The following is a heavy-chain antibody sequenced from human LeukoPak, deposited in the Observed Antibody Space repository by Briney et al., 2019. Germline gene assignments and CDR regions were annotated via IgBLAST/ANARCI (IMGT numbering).Heavy chain of an antibody. CDR1: GFTFSSYS. D-gene: IGHD4-23*01. J-gene: IGHJ4*02. V-gene: IGHV3-48*04. Sequence: GGSVRLSCAASGFTFSSYSMNWVRQAPGKGLEWVSYISSSSSTIYYADSVKGRFTISRDNAKNSLYLQMNSLRAEDTAVYYCARDSMTTVVTEDYWGQGTLVTVSS. CDR3: ARDSMTTVVTEDY. CDR2: ISSSSSTI.